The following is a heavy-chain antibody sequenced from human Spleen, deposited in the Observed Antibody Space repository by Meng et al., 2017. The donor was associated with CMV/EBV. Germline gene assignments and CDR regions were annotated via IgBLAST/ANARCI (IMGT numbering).Heavy chain of an antibody. V-gene: IGHV4-61*01. Sequence: SETLSLTCTVSGGSVSSGSYYWNWIRQPPGKGLEWIAYIYYTGSTNYNPSLKSRVTISVDTSKNQFSLKLSSVTAADTAVYYCARVHPDFLVAYWGQGTLVTVSS. CDR1: GGSVSSGSYY. CDR3: ARVHPDFLVAY. D-gene: IGHD3-3*01. J-gene: IGHJ4*02. CDR2: IYYTGST.